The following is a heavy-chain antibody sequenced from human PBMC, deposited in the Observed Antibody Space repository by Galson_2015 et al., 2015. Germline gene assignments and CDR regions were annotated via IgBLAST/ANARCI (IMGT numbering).Heavy chain of an antibody. J-gene: IGHJ5*02. CDR2: IYWDDDK. CDR1: GFSLSTSGMG. CDR3: AHRPPSSDTQFDP. Sequence: PALVKPTQTLMLTCSFSGFSLSTSGMGGGWIRQPPGKALEWLALIYWDDDKRYRLSLKSRLTITKDTSKNQVVLTMTTMDPMDTATYYCAHRPPSSDTQFDPWGQGTLVTVSS. V-gene: IGHV2-5*02. D-gene: IGHD6-6*01.